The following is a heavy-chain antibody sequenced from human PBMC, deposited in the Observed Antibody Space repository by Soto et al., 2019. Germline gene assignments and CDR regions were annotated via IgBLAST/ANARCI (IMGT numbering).Heavy chain of an antibody. CDR3: ARDGDPGYAFWSGPLGGGRFDP. V-gene: IGHV1-69*12. Sequence: QVQLVQSGTEVKKPGSSVNVSCKTSGGTFGNTAVTWVRQAPGQGLEWMGGIVPMFGTANYAQKFQGRVTITADESTNTAYMELNSLRSDDTAVYFCARDGDPGYAFWSGPLGGGRFDPCGQGTLVTVSS. CDR1: GGTFGNTA. J-gene: IGHJ5*02. D-gene: IGHD3-3*01. CDR2: IVPMFGTA.